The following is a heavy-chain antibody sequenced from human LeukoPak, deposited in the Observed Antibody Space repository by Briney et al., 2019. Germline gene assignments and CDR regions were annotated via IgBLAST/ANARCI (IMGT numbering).Heavy chain of an antibody. D-gene: IGHD6-19*01. V-gene: IGHV3-23*01. J-gene: IGHJ5*02. CDR1: GFTFTSDA. Sequence: GGSLRLSCVASGFTFTSDAMNWVRQAPGKGLEWVSSTVSRGTTQYADSVQGRFTVSRDTSKNTLYLQMNSLRADDTAVYYCAKCSTSAYTTGWCNWIDPWGQGTLVTVSS. CDR2: TVSRGTT. CDR3: AKCSTSAYTTGWCNWIDP.